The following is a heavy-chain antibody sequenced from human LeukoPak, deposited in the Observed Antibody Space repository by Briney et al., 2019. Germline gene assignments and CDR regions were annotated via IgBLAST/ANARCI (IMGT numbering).Heavy chain of an antibody. CDR2: IYTSGST. CDR1: GGSISSYY. D-gene: IGHD1-26*01. V-gene: IGHV4-4*07. Sequence: SETLSLTCTASGGSISSYYWSWIRQPAGKGLEWIGRIYTSGSTNYNASLKSRVSMSVDTSKNQFSLKLSSVTAADTAVFYCARENGGSYREFDYWGQGTLVTVSS. J-gene: IGHJ4*02. CDR3: ARENGGSYREFDY.